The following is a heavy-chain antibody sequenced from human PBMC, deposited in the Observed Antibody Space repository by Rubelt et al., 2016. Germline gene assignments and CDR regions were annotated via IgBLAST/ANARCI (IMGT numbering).Heavy chain of an antibody. CDR3: AKDHGVWDEWELHYYFDY. D-gene: IGHD1-26*01. V-gene: IGHV3-23*01. CDR2: GST. Sequence: GSTYYADSVKGRFTISRDNSKNTLYLQMNSLRAEDTAVYYCAKDHGVWDEWELHYYFDYWGQGTLVTVSS. J-gene: IGHJ4*02.